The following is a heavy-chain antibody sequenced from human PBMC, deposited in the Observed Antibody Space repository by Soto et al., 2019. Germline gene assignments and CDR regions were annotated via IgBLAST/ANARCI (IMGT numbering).Heavy chain of an antibody. J-gene: IGHJ6*02. CDR3: ARDLRFRGFYGMDV. D-gene: IGHD3-10*01. CDR1: GGSISSGGYY. V-gene: IGHV4-31*03. Sequence: QVQLQESGPGLVKPSQALSLTCTVSGGSISSGGYYWSWIRQHPGKGLEWIGYIYYSGSTYYNPSLKSRVTISVDTSKNQFSLKLSSVTAADTAVYYCARDLRFRGFYGMDVWGQGTTVTVSS. CDR2: IYYSGST.